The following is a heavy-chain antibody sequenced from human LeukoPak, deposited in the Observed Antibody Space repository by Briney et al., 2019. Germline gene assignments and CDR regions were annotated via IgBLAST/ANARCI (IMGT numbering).Heavy chain of an antibody. Sequence: PSETLSLTCTVSGGSISSYYWSWIRQPAGKGLEWIGRIYTSGSTNYNPSHKSRVTMSVDTSKNQFSLKLSSVTAADTAVYYCAREMGIAVAGTRWFDPWGQGTLVTVSS. CDR3: AREMGIAVAGTRWFDP. CDR2: IYTSGST. J-gene: IGHJ5*02. D-gene: IGHD6-19*01. CDR1: GGSISSYY. V-gene: IGHV4-4*07.